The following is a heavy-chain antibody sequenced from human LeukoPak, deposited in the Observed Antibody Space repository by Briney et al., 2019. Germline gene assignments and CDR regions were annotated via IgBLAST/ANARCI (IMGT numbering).Heavy chain of an antibody. CDR1: GFTFSNAW. Sequence: GGSLRLSCAASGFTFSNAWMSWVRQAPGKGLEWVGRIKSKTDGGTADYAAPVKGRFTISRDDSKNTLYLQMNSLKTEDTAVYYCTTDLDRWFGEIQFDYWGQGTLVTVSS. CDR2: IKSKTDGGTA. V-gene: IGHV3-15*01. D-gene: IGHD3-10*01. CDR3: TTDLDRWFGEIQFDY. J-gene: IGHJ4*02.